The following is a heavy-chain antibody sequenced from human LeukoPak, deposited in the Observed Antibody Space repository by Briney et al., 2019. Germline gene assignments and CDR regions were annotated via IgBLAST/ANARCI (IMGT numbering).Heavy chain of an antibody. D-gene: IGHD1-26*01. Sequence: ASVKVSCKASGYTFTGYYMHWVRQAPGQGLEWVGWINPNSGGTNYAQKFQGRVTMTRDTSTSTVYMELSSLRSEDTAVYYCARDVPGGSYVTALDDYWGQGTLVTVSS. CDR2: INPNSGGT. CDR3: ARDVPGGSYVTALDDY. CDR1: GYTFTGYY. V-gene: IGHV1-2*02. J-gene: IGHJ4*02.